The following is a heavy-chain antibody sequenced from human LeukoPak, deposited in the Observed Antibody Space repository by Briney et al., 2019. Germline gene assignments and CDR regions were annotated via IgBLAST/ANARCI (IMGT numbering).Heavy chain of an antibody. J-gene: IGHJ4*02. V-gene: IGHV4-4*07. CDR2: IYTSGST. D-gene: IGHD3-22*01. CDR1: GGSISSYY. Sequence: SETLSLTCTVSGGSISSYYWSWIRQPAGKGLEWIGRIYTSGSTNYNPSLKRRVTMSVDTSQIQCSLKLSSVTAADTAVYYCARDSQYDDSSGLRMVDYFDYWGERKLVTVSS. CDR3: ARDSQYDDSSGLRMVDYFDY.